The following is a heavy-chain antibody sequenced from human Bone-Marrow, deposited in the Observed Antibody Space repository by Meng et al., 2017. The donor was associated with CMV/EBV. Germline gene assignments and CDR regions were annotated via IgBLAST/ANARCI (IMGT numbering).Heavy chain of an antibody. CDR1: GGSISSSSYY. CDR2: IYYSGST. D-gene: IGHD1-26*01. V-gene: IGHV4-39*07. CDR3: ARASIVGVTLWFDP. J-gene: IGHJ5*02. Sequence: GSLRLSCTVSGGSISSSSYYWGWIRQPPGKGLEWIGSIYYSGSTYYNPSLKSRVTILVDMSKNQFSLKLISVTAADTAVYYCARASIVGVTLWFDPCGQGTLVTVSS.